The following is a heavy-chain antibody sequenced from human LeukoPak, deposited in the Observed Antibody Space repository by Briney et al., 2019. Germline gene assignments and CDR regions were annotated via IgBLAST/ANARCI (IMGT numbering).Heavy chain of an antibody. V-gene: IGHV3-30*03. Sequence: GGSLRLSCAASLFTFSSYGMHCVRQTPGKGLEWVAVISYDGSTKYYVDSVKGWFTISRDNSKNTLYMQMTSLRAEDTAVYYCARDLSVVVPAGYFNYWGQGTMVTVSS. CDR3: ARDLSVVVPAGYFNY. CDR2: ISYDGSTK. CDR1: LFTFSSYG. D-gene: IGHD2-2*01. J-gene: IGHJ4*02.